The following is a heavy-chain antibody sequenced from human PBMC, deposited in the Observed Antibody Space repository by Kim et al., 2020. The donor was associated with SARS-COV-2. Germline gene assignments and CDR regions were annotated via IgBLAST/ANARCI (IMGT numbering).Heavy chain of an antibody. CDR1: GYSISSGYY. D-gene: IGHD3-3*01. CDR3: ASGYYHSDAFDI. V-gene: IGHV4-38-2*02. CDR2: IYHSGST. Sequence: SETLSLTCTVSGYSISSGYYWGWIRQPPGKGLEWIGSIYHSGSTYSNPSLKSQVTFSIDTSKNQYSLKLSSVTAAATAAYYCASGYYHSDAFDI. J-gene: IGHJ3*02.